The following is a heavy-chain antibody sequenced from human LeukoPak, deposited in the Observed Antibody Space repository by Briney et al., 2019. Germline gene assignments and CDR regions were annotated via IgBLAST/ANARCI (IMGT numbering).Heavy chain of an antibody. CDR3: AKQVCGADCYYYYGMDV. D-gene: IGHD2-21*02. CDR2: ISDSGTST. Sequence: GGSLRLSCAASGFTFRSYAMTWVRQAPGKGLEWVSSISDSGTSTYYADSVKGRFTISRDNSKNTLYLQMNSLRAEDTAVYYCAKQVCGADCYYYYGMDVWGQGTTATVSS. V-gene: IGHV3-23*01. CDR1: GFTFRSYA. J-gene: IGHJ6*02.